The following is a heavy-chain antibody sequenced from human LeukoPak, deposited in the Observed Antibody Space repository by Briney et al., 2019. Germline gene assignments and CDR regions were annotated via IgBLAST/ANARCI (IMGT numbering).Heavy chain of an antibody. J-gene: IGHJ5*02. CDR1: GGSISSYY. D-gene: IGHD4-17*01. CDR3: ARTLYGDYSNWFDP. Sequence: SETLSLTCTVSGGSISSYYWSWIRQPPGKGLEWIGYIYYSGSTNYNPSLKSRVTISVDTSKNQFSLKLSSVTAADTAVYYCARTLYGDYSNWFDPWGQGTLVTVSS. V-gene: IGHV4-59*01. CDR2: IYYSGST.